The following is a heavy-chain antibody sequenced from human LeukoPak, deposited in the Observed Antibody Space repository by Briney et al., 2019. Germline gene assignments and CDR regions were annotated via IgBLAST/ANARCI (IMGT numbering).Heavy chain of an antibody. CDR2: IYTSGSI. V-gene: IGHV4-4*07. CDR3: ASRYSGSSNPFDY. Sequence: SETLSLTCTVSGGSISSYYWSWIRQPAGKGLEWIGRIYTSGSINYNPSLKSRVTISVDTSKNQFSLKLSSVTAADTAVYYCASRYSGSSNPFDYWGQGTLVTVSS. D-gene: IGHD1-26*01. J-gene: IGHJ4*02. CDR1: GGSISSYY.